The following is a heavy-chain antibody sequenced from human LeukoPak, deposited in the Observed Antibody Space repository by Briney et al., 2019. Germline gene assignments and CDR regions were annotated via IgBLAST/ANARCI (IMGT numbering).Heavy chain of an antibody. CDR3: ARDRFDILTGRNWFDP. V-gene: IGHV4-4*07. D-gene: IGHD3-9*01. J-gene: IGHJ5*02. CDR2: IYTSGST. Sequence: SETLSLTCTVSGGSISSYYWSWIRQPAGKGLEWIGRIYTSGSTNYNPSLKSRVTMSVDTSKNQSSLKLSSVTAADTAVYYCARDRFDILTGRNWFDPWGQGTLVTVSS. CDR1: GGSISSYY.